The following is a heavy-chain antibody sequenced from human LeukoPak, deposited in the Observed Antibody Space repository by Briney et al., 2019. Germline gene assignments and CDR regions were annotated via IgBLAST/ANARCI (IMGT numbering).Heavy chain of an antibody. D-gene: IGHD6-19*01. J-gene: IGHJ5*02. CDR2: IYYSGST. CDR3: ARGDSSGRNWFDP. V-gene: IGHV4-59*11. CDR1: GGSISSHY. Sequence: SETLSLTCTVSGGSISSHYWSWIRQPPRKGLEWIGYIYYSGSTNYNPSLKSRVTISVDTSKNQFSLKLSSVTAADTAVYYCARGDSSGRNWFDPWGQGTLVTVSS.